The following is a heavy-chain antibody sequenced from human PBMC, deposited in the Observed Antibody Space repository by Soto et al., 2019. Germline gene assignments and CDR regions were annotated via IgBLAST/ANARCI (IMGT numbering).Heavy chain of an antibody. V-gene: IGHV1-69*13. CDR3: ARAAPFGYSYGYWDY. CDR1: GGTFSSYA. J-gene: IGHJ4*02. CDR2: IIPIFGTA. D-gene: IGHD5-18*01. Sequence: SVKVSCKASGGTFSSYAISWVRQAPGQGLEWMGGIIPIFGTANYAQKFQGRVTITADESTSTAYMELSSLRSEDTAVYYCARAAPFGYSYGYWDYWGQGTLVTVSS.